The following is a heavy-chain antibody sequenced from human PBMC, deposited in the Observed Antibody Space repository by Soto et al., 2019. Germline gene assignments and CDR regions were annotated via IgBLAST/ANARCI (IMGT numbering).Heavy chain of an antibody. CDR2: ISSSGGTT. D-gene: IGHD2-2*02. J-gene: IGHJ4*02. Sequence: HPGGSLRLSCAASGFTFGSYAMSWVRQAPGRGLECVSSISSSGGTTYYADSVKGRFTISRGNSKNTLYLRMDSLRAEDTAIYYCAKSSLDYTRGHREFDSWGQGTLVTVSS. CDR3: AKSSLDYTRGHREFDS. V-gene: IGHV3-23*01. CDR1: GFTFGSYA.